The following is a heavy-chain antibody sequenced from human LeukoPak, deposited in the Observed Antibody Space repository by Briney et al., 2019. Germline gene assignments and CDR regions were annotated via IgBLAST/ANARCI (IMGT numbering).Heavy chain of an antibody. CDR2: IYSGGST. D-gene: IGHD6-13*01. J-gene: IGHJ4*02. CDR1: GFTVSSNY. CDR3: ARLAAAGQYFDH. Sequence: GGTLRLSCAASGFTVSSNYMSWVRQAPGKGLEWVSVIYSGGSTYYADSVKGRFITSGDNSKNTLYLQMNSLRAEDTAVYYCARLAAAGQYFDHWGQGTLVTLST. V-gene: IGHV3-53*01.